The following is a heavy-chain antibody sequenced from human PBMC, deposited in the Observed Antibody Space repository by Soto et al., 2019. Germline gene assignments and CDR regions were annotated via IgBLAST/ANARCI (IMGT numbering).Heavy chain of an antibody. CDR3: ARAPVTTVGWFDP. Sequence: ASVKVSCKASGYTFTSYDINWVRQATGQGLGWMGWMNPNSGNTGYAQKFQGRVTMTRNTSISTAYMELSSLRSEDTAVYYCARAPVTTVGWFDPWGQGTLVTVSS. J-gene: IGHJ5*02. D-gene: IGHD4-17*01. CDR2: MNPNSGNT. V-gene: IGHV1-8*01. CDR1: GYTFTSYD.